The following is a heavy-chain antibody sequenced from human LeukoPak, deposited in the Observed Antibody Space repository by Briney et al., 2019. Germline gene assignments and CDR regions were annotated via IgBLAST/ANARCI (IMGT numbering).Heavy chain of an antibody. CDR2: IYYSGST. D-gene: IGHD5-24*01. CDR3: ATEKLPSYFDY. Sequence: SETLSLTCTVSGGSISSSSYYWGWIRQPPGKGLEWIGSIYYSGSTYHNPSLKSRVTISVDTSKNQFSLKLSSVTAADTAVYYCATEKLPSYFDYWGQGTLVTVSS. V-gene: IGHV4-39*01. CDR1: GGSISSSSYY. J-gene: IGHJ4*02.